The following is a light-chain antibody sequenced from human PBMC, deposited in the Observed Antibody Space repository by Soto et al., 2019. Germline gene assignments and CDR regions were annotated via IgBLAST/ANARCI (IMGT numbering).Light chain of an antibody. Sequence: QSVLTQPPSASGTPGQRVTISCSGSSSNIGSNSVYWFQQLPGTVPKPLIYRNNQRPSGVPDRLSASKSGTSASLAISGLRSEDEADYYCAAWDDSLSGWVFGGGTKVTVL. CDR2: RNN. CDR1: SSNIGSNS. V-gene: IGLV1-47*01. CDR3: AAWDDSLSGWV. J-gene: IGLJ3*02.